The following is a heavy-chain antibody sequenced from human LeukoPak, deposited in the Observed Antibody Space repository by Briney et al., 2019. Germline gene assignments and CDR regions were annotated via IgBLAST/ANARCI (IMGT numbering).Heavy chain of an antibody. CDR3: ARDLGGYSYGPHLNWFDP. Sequence: SETLSLTCTVSGDSISSYYWSWIRQPPGKGLEWIGYIYYNGSTNYNPSLKSRVTISVDTSKNQFSLKLSSVTPADTAVYYCARDLGGYSYGPHLNWFDPWGQGTLVTVSS. CDR2: IYYNGST. CDR1: GDSISSYY. J-gene: IGHJ5*02. V-gene: IGHV4-59*01. D-gene: IGHD5-18*01.